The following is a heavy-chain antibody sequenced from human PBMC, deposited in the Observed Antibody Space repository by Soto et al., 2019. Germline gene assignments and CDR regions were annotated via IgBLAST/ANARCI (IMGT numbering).Heavy chain of an antibody. CDR1: GFTFSNYA. D-gene: IGHD6-6*01. CDR3: AKSGSSSGSQCYYHGMDV. Sequence: EVQSLESGGYLVQPGGSLRLSCAASGFTFSNYAISWVSQAPVKGLEWVSALSGSGDRTYYSDSVKVRFTISRENSKNTLYLQMNSLGAEDTAVYYCAKSGSSSGSQCYYHGMDVWGKWTTVTVSS. CDR2: LSGSGDRT. J-gene: IGHJ6*04. V-gene: IGHV3-23*01.